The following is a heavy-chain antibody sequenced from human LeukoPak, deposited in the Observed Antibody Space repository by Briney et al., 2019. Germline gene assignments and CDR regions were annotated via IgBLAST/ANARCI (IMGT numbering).Heavy chain of an antibody. J-gene: IGHJ4*02. D-gene: IGHD1-26*01. CDR2: VHLNGAT. CDR1: GGSIITTNW. Sequence: SETLSLTCAVSGGSIITTNWWSWVRQPPGKGLEWIGEVHLNGATHYNPSLGSRVSMSIDKSKNRMSLKLTSVTAADTAIYYCTRESGAFSPFGFWGQGTLVTVSS. CDR3: TRESGAFSPFGF. V-gene: IGHV4-4*02.